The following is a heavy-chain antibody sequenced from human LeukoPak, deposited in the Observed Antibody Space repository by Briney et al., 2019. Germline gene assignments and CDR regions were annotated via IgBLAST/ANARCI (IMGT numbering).Heavy chain of an antibody. CDR1: GFTFSSYG. V-gene: IGHV3-30*18. D-gene: IGHD3-9*01. J-gene: IGHJ4*02. CDR2: ISYDGSNK. Sequence: PGGPLRPSCAAPGFTFSSYGMHWVRQAPGKGLEWVAVISYDGSNKYYADSVKGRFAISRDNPKNTLYLQMNSLRAEDTAVYYCAKGGTYYDILTGYDYWGQGTLVTVSS. CDR3: AKGGTYYDILTGYDY.